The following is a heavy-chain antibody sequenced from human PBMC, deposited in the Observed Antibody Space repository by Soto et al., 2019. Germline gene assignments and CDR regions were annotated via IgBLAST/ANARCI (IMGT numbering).Heavy chain of an antibody. D-gene: IGHD4-17*01. CDR1: GGGITSYY. Sequence: QVQLHESGPGLVKPSETLSLTCAVSGGGITSYYWNWIRQSPGKGLEWIGYIYFTGTTKYNPSLTCRDSISIATSTRRFSLNLTSVTAADAAVYYCARRHGDHSTFAFDIWSQGTLVTVSS. CDR3: ARRHGDHSTFAFDI. J-gene: IGHJ3*02. CDR2: IYFTGTT. V-gene: IGHV4-59*01.